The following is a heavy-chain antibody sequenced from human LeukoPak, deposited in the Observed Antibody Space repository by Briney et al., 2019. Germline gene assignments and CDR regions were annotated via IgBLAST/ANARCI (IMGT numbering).Heavy chain of an antibody. D-gene: IGHD5-18*01. V-gene: IGHV1-18*01. CDR3: ARDRWIQRWLDRAFDI. CDR2: IDGHNGNA. J-gene: IGHJ3*02. CDR1: GYTFATYG. Sequence: GASVKVSCKASGYTFATYGISWVRQAPGQGLEWMGWIDGHNGNAGYAQKFQGRVTMTTDTSIRTAYMELRSLRSDDTAVYYCARDRWIQRWLDRAFDIWVQGTMATVSS.